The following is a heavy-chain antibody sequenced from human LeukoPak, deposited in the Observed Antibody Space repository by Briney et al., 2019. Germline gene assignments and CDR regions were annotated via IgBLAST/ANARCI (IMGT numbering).Heavy chain of an antibody. Sequence: GGSLRLSCAASGFTFSSYSITWVRQAPGKGLEWVSYISSSSTIYYADSVKGRFTISRDNAKNSLYLQMNSLRDEDTAVYYCARGIAAAGYYFDYWGQGTLVTVSS. J-gene: IGHJ4*02. V-gene: IGHV3-48*02. CDR3: ARGIAAAGYYFDY. CDR2: ISSSSTI. D-gene: IGHD6-13*01. CDR1: GFTFSSYS.